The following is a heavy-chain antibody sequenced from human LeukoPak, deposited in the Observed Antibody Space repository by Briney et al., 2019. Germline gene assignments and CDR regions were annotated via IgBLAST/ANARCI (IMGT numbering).Heavy chain of an antibody. J-gene: IGHJ4*02. CDR2: ISYDGSDE. V-gene: IGHV3-30*03. CDR3: APYYYDSSGYLPLDY. D-gene: IGHD3-22*01. CDR1: GFTFSSYG. Sequence: GRSLRLSCAASGFTFSSYGMHWVRQAPGKGLEWVAVISYDGSDEYYVDSVKGRFTISRDNSKSTLYLQMNSLRAEDTAVYYCAPYYYDSSGYLPLDYWGQGTLVTVSS.